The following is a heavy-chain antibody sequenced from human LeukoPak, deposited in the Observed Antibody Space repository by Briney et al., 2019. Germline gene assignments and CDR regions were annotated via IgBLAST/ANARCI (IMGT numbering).Heavy chain of an antibody. Sequence: GASVKVSCKASGGTFSSYAISWVRQAPGQGLEWMGGIIPIFGTANYAQKFQGRVTMTEDTPTDTAYMELSSLRSEDTAVYYCATDFPCTSCPEIASDRGAFDIWGQGTMVTVSS. D-gene: IGHD2-2*01. CDR2: IIPIFGTA. J-gene: IGHJ3*02. V-gene: IGHV1-69*06. CDR1: GGTFSSYA. CDR3: ATDFPCTSCPEIASDRGAFDI.